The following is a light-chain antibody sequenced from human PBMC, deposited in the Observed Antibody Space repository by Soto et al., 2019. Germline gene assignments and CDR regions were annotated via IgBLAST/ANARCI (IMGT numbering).Light chain of an antibody. CDR2: GAS. CDR1: RSVSSNY. CDR3: QRYDSLRT. J-gene: IGKJ1*01. Sequence: EIVLTQSPGTLSLSPGERATLSCRASRSVSSNYLAWYQQQPGQAPRLLIYGASSRATGSPDRFSGSGSGTDFSLTISRLEPEDFAMYYCQRYDSLRTFGQGTKVDIK. V-gene: IGKV3-20*01.